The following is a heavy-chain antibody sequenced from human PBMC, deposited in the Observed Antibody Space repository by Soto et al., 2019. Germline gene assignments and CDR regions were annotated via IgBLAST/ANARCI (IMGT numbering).Heavy chain of an antibody. J-gene: IGHJ5*02. Sequence: SETLSLTCTVSGGAASSGTYYWSWIRQPPGKGLEWIGHIYFTGSTNYNPSLKSRVTMSLDTSRNQFSLKLSSVTAADTAVYYCTRGPPRVQWFDPWGLGTLVTVSS. CDR1: GGAASSGTYY. CDR3: TRGPPRVQWFDP. CDR2: IYFTGST. V-gene: IGHV4-61*01.